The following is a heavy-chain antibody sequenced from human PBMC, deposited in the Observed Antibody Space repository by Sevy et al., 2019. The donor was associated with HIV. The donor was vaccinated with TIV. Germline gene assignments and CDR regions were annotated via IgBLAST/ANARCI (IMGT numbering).Heavy chain of an antibody. J-gene: IGHJ4*02. Sequence: GGSLRLSCAASGFTFSSYAMSWVRQAPGKGLEWVSAISGSGGSTYYADSVKGRFTISRDNSKNTLYLQMNSLRAEDTAVYYCAETYEPDRGVPYFDYWGQGTLVTVSS. CDR2: ISGSGGST. V-gene: IGHV3-23*01. CDR1: GFTFSSYA. CDR3: AETYEPDRGVPYFDY. D-gene: IGHD3-10*01.